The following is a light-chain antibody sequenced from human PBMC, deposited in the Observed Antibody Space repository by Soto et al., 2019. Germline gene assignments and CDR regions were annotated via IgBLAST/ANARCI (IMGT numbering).Light chain of an antibody. V-gene: IGKV1-5*01. CDR3: QQYKSYFRT. CDR2: DAS. Sequence: DIQMTQSPSTLSASVGDRVTITCRASQSISSWLAWYQQKPGKAPKLLIFDASSLESGTPSRFSGRRSGTQFTLTINGLQPDDFATYYCQQYKSYFRTFGQGTKVDI. CDR1: QSISSW. J-gene: IGKJ1*01.